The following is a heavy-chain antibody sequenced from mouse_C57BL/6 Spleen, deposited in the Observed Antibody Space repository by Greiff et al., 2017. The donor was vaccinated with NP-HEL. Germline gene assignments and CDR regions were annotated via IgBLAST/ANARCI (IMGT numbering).Heavy chain of an antibody. D-gene: IGHD1-1*01. CDR3: TRITTVVAPYYFDY. J-gene: IGHJ2*01. CDR1: GFTFSDAW. CDR2: IRNKANNHAT. V-gene: IGHV6-6*01. Sequence: EVMLVESGGGLVQPGGSMKLSCAASGFTFSDAWMDWVRQSPEKGLEWVAKIRNKANNHATYYAESVKGRFTISRDDSKSSVYLQMNSLRAEDTGIYYCTRITTVVAPYYFDYWGQGTTLTVSS.